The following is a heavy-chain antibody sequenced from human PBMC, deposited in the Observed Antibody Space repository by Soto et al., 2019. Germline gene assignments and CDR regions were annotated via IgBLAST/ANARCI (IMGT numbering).Heavy chain of an antibody. CDR1: GYIFTNHY. CDR3: TRADYYDISGFFYDC. CDR2: INPNGGST. Sequence: QVQLVQSGAEVKPPGAPVKLSCEASGYIFTNHYIHWVRQAPGQGLEWMGIINPNGGSTNYLQKFQGRVTMTRDTSTSTVYIELSSLRSEDTAVYFCTRADYYDISGFFYDCWGQGTLVTVSS. D-gene: IGHD3-22*01. V-gene: IGHV1-46*01. J-gene: IGHJ4*02.